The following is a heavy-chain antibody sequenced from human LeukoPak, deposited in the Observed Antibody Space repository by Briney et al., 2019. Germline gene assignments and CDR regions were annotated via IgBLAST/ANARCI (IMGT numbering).Heavy chain of an antibody. CDR3: AKSISRPYYMDV. CDR1: GFTFSSYA. J-gene: IGHJ6*03. D-gene: IGHD3-3*02. CDR2: VSGSGGST. Sequence: GGSLRLSCAASGFTFSSYAMSWVRQAPGKGLEWVSAVSGSGGSTYYADSVKGRFTISRDNSKNTLYLQMNSLRAEDTAVYYCAKSISRPYYMDVWGKGTTVTVSS. V-gene: IGHV3-23*01.